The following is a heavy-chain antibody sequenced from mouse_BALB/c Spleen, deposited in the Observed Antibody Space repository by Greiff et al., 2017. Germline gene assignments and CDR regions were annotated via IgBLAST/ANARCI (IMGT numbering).Heavy chain of an antibody. CDR2: IDTSDSYT. CDR3: ARWSSGYPFYAMDD. V-gene: IGHV1-69*01. D-gene: IGHD3-1*01. CDR1: GYTFTDYW. J-gene: IGHJ4*01. Sequence: QVQLQQPGAELVMPGASVKMSCKASGYTFTDYWMHWVKQRPGQGLEWIGAIDTSDSYTSYNQKFKGKATLTVDESSSTAYMQLSSLTSEDSAVYYCARWSSGYPFYAMDDWGQGTSVTVSS.